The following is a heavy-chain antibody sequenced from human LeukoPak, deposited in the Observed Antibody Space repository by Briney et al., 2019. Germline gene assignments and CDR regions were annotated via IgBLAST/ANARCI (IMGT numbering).Heavy chain of an antibody. J-gene: IGHJ4*02. D-gene: IGHD3-3*01. CDR3: ARVPTEWGIGYFDY. Sequence: GGSLRLSCDASGFTLSNYAMNWVRQAPGKGLEWVSTISISGRTTYYSDSVKGRFTISRDTSKNTLYLQMNSLRAEDTAVYYCARVPTEWGIGYFDYWGQGTLVTVSS. CDR1: GFTLSNYA. V-gene: IGHV3-23*01. CDR2: ISISGRTT.